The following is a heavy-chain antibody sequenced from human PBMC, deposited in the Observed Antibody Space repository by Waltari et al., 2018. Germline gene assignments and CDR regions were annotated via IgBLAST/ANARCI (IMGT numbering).Heavy chain of an antibody. CDR2: SNNGGGNST. V-gene: IGHV3-74*01. J-gene: IGHJ4*02. D-gene: IGHD6-6*01. CDR3: ARGGQLALDY. CDR1: GFTVSNYY. Sequence: EVQLVESGGGLVQPGASLRLSCAASGFTVSNYYTHWVRQGPGKGLVWISRSNNGGGNSTTYADSVKGRFTISKDNAKNTVYLQMNSLRAEDTAVYHCARGGQLALDYWGQGTLVTVSS.